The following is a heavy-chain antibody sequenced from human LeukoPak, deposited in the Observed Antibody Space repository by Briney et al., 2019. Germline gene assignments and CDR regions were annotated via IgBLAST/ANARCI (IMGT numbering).Heavy chain of an antibody. CDR2: IEPSGGST. J-gene: IGHJ5*02. Sequence: ASVKVSCKASGYTFTSYYMHWVRQAPGQGLEWMGMIEPSGGSTSYAQKFQGRVTMTRDTSTSTVYMELSSLRSEDTAVYYCARGGDIVVVVAAENWFDPWGQGTLVTVSS. D-gene: IGHD2-15*01. CDR1: GYTFTSYY. CDR3: ARGGDIVVVVAAENWFDP. V-gene: IGHV1-46*01.